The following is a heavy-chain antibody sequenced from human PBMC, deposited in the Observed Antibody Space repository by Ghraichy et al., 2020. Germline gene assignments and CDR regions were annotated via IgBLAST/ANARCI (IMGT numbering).Heavy chain of an antibody. Sequence: GGSLRLSCAASGFTFRTYWMTWVRQAPGKGLEWVASIKLDGSEKYYVDSVKGRFTISRDNAQNSLYLQLNSLRAEDTAVFYCATGGRANGYQSYWGQGTLVTVSS. D-gene: IGHD2-2*01. CDR2: IKLDGSEK. CDR1: GFTFRTYW. V-gene: IGHV3-7*01. CDR3: ATGGRANGYQSY. J-gene: IGHJ4*02.